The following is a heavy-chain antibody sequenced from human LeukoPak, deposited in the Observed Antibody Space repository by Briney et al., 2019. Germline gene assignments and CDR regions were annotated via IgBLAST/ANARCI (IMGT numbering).Heavy chain of an antibody. Sequence: PGGSLRLSCAASGFTFSSYWMSWVRQAPGKGLEWVANIKQDGSGKYYVDSVKGRFTISRDNAKNSLYLQMNSLRAEDTAVYYCARAMGFLGYYYDSSGPYYFDYWGQGTLVTVSS. CDR3: ARAMGFLGYYYDSSGPYYFDY. CDR1: GFTFSSYW. V-gene: IGHV3-7*01. CDR2: IKQDGSGK. D-gene: IGHD3-22*01. J-gene: IGHJ4*02.